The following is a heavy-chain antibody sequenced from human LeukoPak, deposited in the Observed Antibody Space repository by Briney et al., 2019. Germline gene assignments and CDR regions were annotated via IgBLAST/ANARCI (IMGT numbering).Heavy chain of an antibody. CDR3: ATGRYYYDTQGAFDI. D-gene: IGHD3-22*01. V-gene: IGHV1-24*01. Sequence: GASVKVSCKVSGYTLTELSMHWVRQAPGKGLEWMGGFDPEDGETIYAQKFQGRVTMTEDTSTDTAYMELSSLRSEDTAVYYCATGRYYYDTQGAFDIWGQGTMVTVSS. J-gene: IGHJ3*02. CDR2: FDPEDGET. CDR1: GYTLTELS.